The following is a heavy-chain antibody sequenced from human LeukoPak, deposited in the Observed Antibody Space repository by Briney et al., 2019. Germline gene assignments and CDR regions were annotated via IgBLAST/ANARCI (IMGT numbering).Heavy chain of an antibody. D-gene: IGHD1-26*01. J-gene: IGHJ2*01. CDR2: IYNSGTT. CDR1: GGSFSSYY. V-gene: IGHV4-4*07. Sequence: SETLSLTCTVSGGSFSSYYWTWIRQPAGKGLEWIGRIYNSGTTNYSPSLESRVTMSLDTSKNRFSLSLSSVTAPDTAVYYCARDRLGATGHWRIDVWGRGTLVTVSS. CDR3: ARDRLGATGHWRIDV.